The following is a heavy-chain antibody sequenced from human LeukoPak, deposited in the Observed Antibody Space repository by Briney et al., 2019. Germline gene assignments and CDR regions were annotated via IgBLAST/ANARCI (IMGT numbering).Heavy chain of an antibody. D-gene: IGHD3-16*02. CDR2: IYHSGST. CDR3: XRAPDSQVIHFDY. J-gene: IGHJ4*02. V-gene: IGHV4-31*03. Sequence: SETLSLTCTVSGGSISSGGYYWSWIRQHPGKGLEWIGYIYHSGSTYYNPSLKSRVTISVDTSKNQFSLKLSSVTAADTAVYXXXRAPDSQVIHFDYWGQGTLVTVSS. CDR1: GGSISSGGYY.